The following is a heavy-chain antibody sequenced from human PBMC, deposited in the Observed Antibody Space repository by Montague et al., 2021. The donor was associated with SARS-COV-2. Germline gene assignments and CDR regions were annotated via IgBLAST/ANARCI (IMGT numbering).Heavy chain of an antibody. D-gene: IGHD2-2*02. CDR3: RVVPAGIPKGPNFYYMDV. Sequence: SETLSLTCAVYGGSFSGYSRSWIRQPPGKGLEWIGQIYHSGSTNYNPSLKSRVTISVDTSKNQFSLKPSSVTAADTALYYCRVVPAGIPKGPNFYYMDVWGKGTTVTVSS. V-gene: IGHV4-34*01. CDR1: GGSFSGYS. CDR2: IYHSGST. J-gene: IGHJ6*03.